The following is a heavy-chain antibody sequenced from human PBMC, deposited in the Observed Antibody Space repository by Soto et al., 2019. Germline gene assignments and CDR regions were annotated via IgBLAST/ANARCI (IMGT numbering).Heavy chain of an antibody. CDR3: ASAYAIDGARDNSP. CDR1: GGSVSSGSYY. D-gene: IGHD2-8*01. V-gene: IGHV4-61*01. Sequence: SETLSLTCTVSGGSVSSGSYYWSWIRQPPGKGLEWIGYIYYSGSTNYNPSLKSRVTISVDTSKNQFSLKLSSVTAADTAVYYGASAYAIDGARDNSPWGQGTLVTVSS. CDR2: IYYSGST. J-gene: IGHJ5*02.